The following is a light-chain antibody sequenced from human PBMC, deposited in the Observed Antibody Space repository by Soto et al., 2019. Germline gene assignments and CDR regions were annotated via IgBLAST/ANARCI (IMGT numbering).Light chain of an antibody. CDR1: SGHNNYA. J-gene: IGLJ2*01. Sequence: QPVLTQSPSASASLGASVKLTCTLSSGHNNYAIAWHQLQPEKGPRSLMKLNSDGSHTKGDGIPDRFSGSSSGAERYLIISSLQSEDEADYYCQTWGTGTVVFGGGTKVTVL. CDR3: QTWGTGTVV. V-gene: IGLV4-69*01. CDR2: LNSDGSH.